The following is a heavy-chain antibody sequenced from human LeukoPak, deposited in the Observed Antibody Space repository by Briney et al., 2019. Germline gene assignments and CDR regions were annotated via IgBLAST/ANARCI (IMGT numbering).Heavy chain of an antibody. CDR1: GFTFNTYS. D-gene: IGHD1-7*01. J-gene: IGHJ4*02. Sequence: GGSLRLSCAASGFTFNTYSMDWVRQAPGMGLEWVSSISSTGSYIYYADSVKGRFTISRDNAKNSLFLQMNSLRAEDTAVYYCARDAGITGTTDLDYWGQGTLVTVSS. CDR3: ARDAGITGTTDLDY. V-gene: IGHV3-21*01. CDR2: ISSTGSYI.